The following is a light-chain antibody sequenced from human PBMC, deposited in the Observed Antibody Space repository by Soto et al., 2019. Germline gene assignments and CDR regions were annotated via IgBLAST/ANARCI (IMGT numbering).Light chain of an antibody. V-gene: IGKV3-15*01. CDR3: QQYGSSLWT. J-gene: IGKJ1*01. CDR1: QSVSSN. Sequence: EMVLTQSPVTLSVSPGERATLSCRASQSVSSNLAWYQHRPGQAPRLLIFGASTRATGVPARFSGGGSGTEFTLTISSLQSEDFALYYCQQYGSSLWTFGQGTKVDIK. CDR2: GAS.